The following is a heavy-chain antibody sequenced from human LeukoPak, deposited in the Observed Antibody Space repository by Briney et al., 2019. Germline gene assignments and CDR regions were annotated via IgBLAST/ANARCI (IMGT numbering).Heavy chain of an antibody. CDR3: ARDRGRVTNSLDY. J-gene: IGHJ4*02. CDR1: GFTFSSYA. V-gene: IGHV3-30-3*01. D-gene: IGHD4-11*01. Sequence: PGGSLRLSCAASGFTFSSYAMHWVRQAPGKGLEWVAVISYDGSNKYYADSVKGRFSISRDNSKNTLYLQMNSLRAEDTAVYYCARDRGRVTNSLDYWGQGTLVTVSS. CDR2: ISYDGSNK.